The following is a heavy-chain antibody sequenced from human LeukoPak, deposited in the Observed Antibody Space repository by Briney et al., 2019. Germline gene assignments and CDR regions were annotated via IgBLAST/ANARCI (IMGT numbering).Heavy chain of an antibody. CDR1: GFTFSNAW. CDR3: AKDLGAAAGDDC. D-gene: IGHD6-13*01. V-gene: IGHV3-15*01. CDR2: IKSKTDGGGTT. Sequence: PGGSLRLSCAASGFTFSNAWMNWVRQAPGKGLEWVGRIKSKTDGGGTTDYAAPVKGRFTISRDDSKNTLYLQMNSLRAEDTAVYYCAKDLGAAAGDDCWGQGTLVTVSS. J-gene: IGHJ4*02.